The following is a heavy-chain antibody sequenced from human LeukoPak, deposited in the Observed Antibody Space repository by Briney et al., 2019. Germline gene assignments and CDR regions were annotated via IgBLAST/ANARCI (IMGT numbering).Heavy chain of an antibody. CDR2: INHSGST. D-gene: IGHD6-13*01. CDR1: GFTFSNAW. CDR3: ARRRVAAAGRYYFDY. V-gene: IGHV4-34*01. J-gene: IGHJ4*02. Sequence: GSLRLSCAASGFTFSNAWMSWVRQAPGKGLEWIGEINHSGSTNYNPSLKSRVTISVDTSKNQFSLKLSSVTAADTAVYYCARRRVAAAGRYYFDYWGQGTLVTVSS.